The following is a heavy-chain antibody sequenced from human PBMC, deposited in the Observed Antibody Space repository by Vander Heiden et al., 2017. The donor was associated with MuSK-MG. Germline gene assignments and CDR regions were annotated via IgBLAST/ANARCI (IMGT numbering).Heavy chain of an antibody. J-gene: IGHJ4*02. CDR2: ISGSGGST. Sequence: EVQLVESGGGLVQPGGSLRLSCAASGFTFSSYAMSWVRQAPGKGLEWVSAISGSGGSTYYADSVKGRFTISRDNSKNPMYLQMNSLRAEGTAGYDCALWFRDYWGQGTLVTVSS. CDR1: GFTFSSYA. CDR3: ALWFRDY. D-gene: IGHD3-10*01. V-gene: IGHV3-23*04.